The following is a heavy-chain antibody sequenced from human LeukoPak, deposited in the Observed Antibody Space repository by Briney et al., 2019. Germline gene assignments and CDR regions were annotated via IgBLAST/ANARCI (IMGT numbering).Heavy chain of an antibody. CDR2: ISLNSNNV. J-gene: IGHJ4*02. CDR3: IKDTSDSRGHWGYSDS. Sequence: PGGSLRLSCAASGFTFGNYAMPWVRQAPGKGLEWVAGISLNSNNVVYADSVRGRFTISRDNAKNSLFLQMNSLRVEDTALYYCIKDTSDSRGHWGYSDSWGQGTLVIVSS. V-gene: IGHV3-9*01. D-gene: IGHD3-22*01. CDR1: GFTFGNYA.